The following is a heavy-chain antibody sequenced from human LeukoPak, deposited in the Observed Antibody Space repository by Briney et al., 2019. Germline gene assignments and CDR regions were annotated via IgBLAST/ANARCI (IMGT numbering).Heavy chain of an antibody. CDR1: GGSISSYY. CDR2: IYYSGRT. Sequence: PSETLSLTCTVSGGSISSYYWSWIRQPPGKGLEWIGYIYYSGRTNKNPSLKSRVTISVDTSKNQFSLKLSSVTAADTAVYYCARHPGGYSYGFLDYWGQGTLVTVSS. J-gene: IGHJ4*02. V-gene: IGHV4-59*08. D-gene: IGHD5-18*01. CDR3: ARHPGGYSYGFLDY.